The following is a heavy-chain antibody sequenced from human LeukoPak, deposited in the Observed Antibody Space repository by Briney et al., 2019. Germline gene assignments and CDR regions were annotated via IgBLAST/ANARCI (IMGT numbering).Heavy chain of an antibody. D-gene: IGHD1-14*01. CDR3: ARDVSGISSATDTFDM. CDR1: GYTFTAYY. Sequence: ASVKVSCKASGYTFTAYYMHWVRQAPGQGLEWVGRINPNSGDTNYAQKFQGRVTMTRDTSISTVYMELTGLRSDDTAVYYCARDVSGISSATDTFDMWGQGTEVTVSS. V-gene: IGHV1-2*06. J-gene: IGHJ3*02. CDR2: INPNSGDT.